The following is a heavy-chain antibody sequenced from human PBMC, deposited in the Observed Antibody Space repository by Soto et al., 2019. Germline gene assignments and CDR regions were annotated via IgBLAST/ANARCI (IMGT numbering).Heavy chain of an antibody. V-gene: IGHV3-73*01. CDR1: GFTFSGSA. CDR3: TRKGSKRNITMVRGVPKYYYYYMDV. D-gene: IGHD3-10*01. Sequence: GGSLRLSCAASGFTFSGSAMHWVRQASGKGLEWVGRIRSKANSYATAYAASVKGRFTISRDDSKNTAYLQMNSLKTEDTAVYYCTRKGSKRNITMVRGVPKYYYYYMDVWGKGTTVTVSS. CDR2: IRSKANSYAT. J-gene: IGHJ6*03.